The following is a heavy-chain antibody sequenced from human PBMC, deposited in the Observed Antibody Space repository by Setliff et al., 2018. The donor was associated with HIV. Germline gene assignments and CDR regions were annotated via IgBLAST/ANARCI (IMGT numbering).Heavy chain of an antibody. Sequence: SETLSLTCSVSGVSVGSGDYYWHWIRQHPEKALEWIGYIFHSGDTYYNPSLKSRVAISVDTSKNQFSLKLSSVTAADTAVYYCARGAIAAAGTDYWGQGTLVTVSS. CDR2: IFHSGDT. J-gene: IGHJ4*02. V-gene: IGHV4-31*03. CDR3: ARGAIAAAGTDY. D-gene: IGHD6-13*01. CDR1: GVSVGSGDYY.